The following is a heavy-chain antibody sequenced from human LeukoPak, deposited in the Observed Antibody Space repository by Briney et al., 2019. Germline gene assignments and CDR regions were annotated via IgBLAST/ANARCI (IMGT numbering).Heavy chain of an antibody. CDR3: SRDRLGGLDL. CDR2: ISTMSNYI. CDR1: GFDFSTYA. D-gene: IGHD5-12*01. V-gene: IGHV3-21*01. J-gene: IGHJ5*02. Sequence: GGSLRLSCAASGFDFSTYAINWVRQAPGKGLEWVSSISTMSNYIFYGDSVKGRFIISRDNAKNSVYLQMNSLRPEDTAVYYCSRDRLGGLDLWGQGTLVTVSS.